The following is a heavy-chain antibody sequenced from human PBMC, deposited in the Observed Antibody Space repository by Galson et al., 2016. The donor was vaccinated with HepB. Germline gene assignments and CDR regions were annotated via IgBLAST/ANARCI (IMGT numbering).Heavy chain of an antibody. CDR2: ISGSGGST. D-gene: IGHD1-26*01. CDR1: GFTFRNNV. Sequence: SLRLSCAASGFTFRNNVINWVRQAPGKGLEWVSGISGSGGSTYYADSVRGRLTISRDNSKNTLYLQMNSLRAEDTAVYYCAKDLLGGTFIPYFFDYWGQGTLVTVSS. CDR3: AKDLLGGTFIPYFFDY. J-gene: IGHJ4*02. V-gene: IGHV3-23*01.